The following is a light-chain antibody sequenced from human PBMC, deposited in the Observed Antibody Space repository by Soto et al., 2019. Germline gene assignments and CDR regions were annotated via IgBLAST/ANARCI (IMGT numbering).Light chain of an antibody. CDR2: AAS. CDR3: QQSYSSPIP. Sequence: DVQTTQYPTSLSASVGDRFTIACLRSQFVSNYLHWYQQKPGKAPHLLIYAASTLQSGVPSRFSGSGSGTDFTLTIISLQPEDFATYYCQQSYSSPIPFGQGTRLEIK. CDR1: QFVSNY. V-gene: IGKV1-39*01. J-gene: IGKJ5*01.